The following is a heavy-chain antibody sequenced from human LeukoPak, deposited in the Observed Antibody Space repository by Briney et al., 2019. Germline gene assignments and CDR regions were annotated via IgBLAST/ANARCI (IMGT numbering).Heavy chain of an antibody. CDR1: GFTFSDFG. V-gene: IGHV3-33*01. D-gene: IGHD3-22*01. J-gene: IGHJ4*02. CDR2: IRNVGSNK. Sequence: GGSLRLSCAASGFTFSDFGIHWVREAPGEGLEWGAVIRNVGSNKYYADSVKGRFPIFRDNSKNPLYLQMNSLSAEDTDVYYCARDDVGVDYYDSSGYSPDYWGQGTLVTVSS. CDR3: ARDDVGVDYYDSSGYSPDY.